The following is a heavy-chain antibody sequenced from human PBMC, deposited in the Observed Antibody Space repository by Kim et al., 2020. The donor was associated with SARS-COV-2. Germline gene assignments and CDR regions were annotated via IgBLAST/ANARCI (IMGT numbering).Heavy chain of an antibody. CDR3: ARSPRRYFESWYYYGMDV. CDR1: GYTFTGYY. Sequence: ASVKVSCKASGYTFTGYYMHWVRQAPGQGLEWMGWINPNSGGTNYAQKFQGRVTMTRDTSISTAYMELSRLRSDDTAVYYCARSPRRYFESWYYYGMDVWGQGTTVTVSS. D-gene: IGHD3-9*01. CDR2: INPNSGGT. V-gene: IGHV1-2*02. J-gene: IGHJ6*02.